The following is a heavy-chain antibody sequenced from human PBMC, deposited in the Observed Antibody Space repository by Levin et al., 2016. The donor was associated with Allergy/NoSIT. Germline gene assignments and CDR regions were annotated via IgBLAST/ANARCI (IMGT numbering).Heavy chain of an antibody. CDR1: GGSLTSGSYY. J-gene: IGHJ3*02. D-gene: IGHD2-2*01. CDR3: ASPGGYCSPSGCSDSDVFDI. Sequence: SETLSLTCTVSGGSLTSGSYYWGWIRQPPGKGLEWIGTVCHTGTNYYNPSLRSRVTMSVDTSKNQFSLKLSSVTASDTALYFCASPGGYCSPSGCSDSDVFDIWGQGTMVTVSS. V-gene: IGHV4-39*01. CDR2: VCHTGTN.